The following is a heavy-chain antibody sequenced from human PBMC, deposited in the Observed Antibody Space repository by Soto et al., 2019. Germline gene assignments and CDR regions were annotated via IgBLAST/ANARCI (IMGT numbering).Heavy chain of an antibody. CDR3: ARGGYCTNGVCYTRHYYYYGMDV. Sequence: SVKVSCKASGGTFSSYAISWVRQAPGQGLEWMGGIIPIFGTANYAQKFQGRVTITADESTSTAYMELSSLRSEDTAVYYCARGGYCTNGVCYTRHYYYYGMDVWGQGTTVTVSS. D-gene: IGHD2-8*01. V-gene: IGHV1-69*13. CDR2: IIPIFGTA. CDR1: GGTFSSYA. J-gene: IGHJ6*02.